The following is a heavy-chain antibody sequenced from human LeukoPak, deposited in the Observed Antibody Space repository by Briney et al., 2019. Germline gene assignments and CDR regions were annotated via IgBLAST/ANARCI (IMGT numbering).Heavy chain of an antibody. CDR3: ATNRRFLEWLFFDY. D-gene: IGHD3-3*01. CDR1: GGSISSGDYY. V-gene: IGHV4-30-4*08. Sequence: SETLSLTCTVSGGSISSGDYYWRWLRQPPGKGLEGIGYIYYSGSTYYNPSLKSRVTISVDTSKNHFSLKLSSVTAADTAVYYCATNRRFLEWLFFDYWGQGTLVTVSS. CDR2: IYYSGST. J-gene: IGHJ4*02.